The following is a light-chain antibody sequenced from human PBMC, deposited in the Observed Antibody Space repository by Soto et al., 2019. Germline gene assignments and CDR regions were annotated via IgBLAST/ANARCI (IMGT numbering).Light chain of an antibody. V-gene: IGLV2-23*02. Sequence: QSALTQPASVSGSPGQSITISCTGTSSDVGSYNLVSWYQQHPGKAPKLMIYGVSKRPSGGSDRFSGSKSGDTASLTISGLQAEDEADYYCCSYAGVNTFYVFGTGTKVTVL. CDR3: CSYAGVNTFYV. CDR1: SSDVGSYNL. J-gene: IGLJ1*01. CDR2: GVS.